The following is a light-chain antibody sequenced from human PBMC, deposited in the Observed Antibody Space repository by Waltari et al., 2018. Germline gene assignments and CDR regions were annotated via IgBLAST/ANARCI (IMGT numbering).Light chain of an antibody. CDR3: QSADRSGTYKV. Sequence: SYELTQPPSVSVSPGQTARITCSGDALPNHIAYWYQQQPGQAPVLVIYKDIKRPSGIPERFSGSSSGTTVTLTISGVQAEDEADYYCQSADRSGTYKVFGGGTKLTVL. CDR1: ALPNHI. CDR2: KDI. J-gene: IGLJ2*01. V-gene: IGLV3-25*03.